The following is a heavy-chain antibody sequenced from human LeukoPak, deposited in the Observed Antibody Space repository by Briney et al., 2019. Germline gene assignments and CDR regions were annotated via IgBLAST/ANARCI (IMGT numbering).Heavy chain of an antibody. V-gene: IGHV4-59*06. Sequence: PSETLSLTCTVSGGTISSYYWSWIRQHPGKGLEWIGYIYYSGSTYHNPSLESRVTISVDTSKNQFSLKLSSVSAADTAVYYCAREVNWNSVTLFFDYWGQGTLVTVSS. D-gene: IGHD1-7*01. CDR1: GGTISSYY. CDR3: AREVNWNSVTLFFDY. CDR2: IYYSGST. J-gene: IGHJ4*02.